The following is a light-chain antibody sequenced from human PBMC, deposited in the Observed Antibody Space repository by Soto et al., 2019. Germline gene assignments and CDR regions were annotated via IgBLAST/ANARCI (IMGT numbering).Light chain of an antibody. V-gene: IGLV2-14*01. J-gene: IGLJ1*01. CDR2: EVS. CDR1: SSDVGYYYY. CDR3: LSKTISMTYV. Sequence: QSVLTQPASVSGSPGQSITISCTGTSSDVGYYYYVSSYQQHPGKVPKLMIYEVSNRPPGISPRFSGSKSGNTATLTISGLQAEDEADDYCLSKTISMTYVFGTGTKVTVL.